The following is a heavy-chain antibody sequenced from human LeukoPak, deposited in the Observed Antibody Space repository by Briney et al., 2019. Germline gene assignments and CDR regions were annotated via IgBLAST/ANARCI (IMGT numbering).Heavy chain of an antibody. Sequence: ASVKVSCKASGGTFSSYAISWVRQAPGQGLEWMGRIIPILGIANYAQKFQGRVTITADKSTSTAYMELSSPRSEDTAVYYCARGSMTTVVTENWFDPWGQGTLVTVSS. CDR1: GGTFSSYA. J-gene: IGHJ5*02. CDR3: ARGSMTTVVTENWFDP. V-gene: IGHV1-69*04. CDR2: IIPILGIA. D-gene: IGHD4-23*01.